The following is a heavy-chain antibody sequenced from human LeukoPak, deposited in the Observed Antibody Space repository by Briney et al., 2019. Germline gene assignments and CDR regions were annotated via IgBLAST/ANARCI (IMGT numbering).Heavy chain of an antibody. CDR1: GGSISSYY. D-gene: IGHD3-10*01. Sequence: SETLSLTCTVSGGSISSYYWSWIRQPPGKGLEWIGYIYYSGSTNYNPSLKRRVTISVDTSKNQFSLKLSSVTAADTAVYYCARHSDKILWFGAYYGMDVWGQGTTVTVSS. V-gene: IGHV4-59*08. CDR2: IYYSGST. CDR3: ARHSDKILWFGAYYGMDV. J-gene: IGHJ6*02.